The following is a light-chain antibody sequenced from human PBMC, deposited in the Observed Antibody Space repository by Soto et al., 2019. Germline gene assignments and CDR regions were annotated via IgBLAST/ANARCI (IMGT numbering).Light chain of an antibody. CDR2: AAS. J-gene: IGKJ1*01. V-gene: IGKV1-39*01. Sequence: DIQMTQSPSSLSASVEDRVIITCRASQSISNHLNWYQQKPGKAPKLLIFAASSLQSGVPSRFTGSRSGPDFTLTISSLQTEDFATYYCQQSYSSPPTFVKRTK. CDR3: QQSYSSPPT. CDR1: QSISNH.